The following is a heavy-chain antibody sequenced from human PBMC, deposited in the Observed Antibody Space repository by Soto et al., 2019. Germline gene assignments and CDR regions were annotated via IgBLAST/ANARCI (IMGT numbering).Heavy chain of an antibody. CDR1: GGSMSYYY. Sequence: TLSLTCTVSGGSMSYYYWNWIRQPPGKGLEWIGYAYYSGSTNYNPSLKSRVTISVDTSKNQFSLKLSSVTAADTAVYYCAIRTGRSYFGMDVWGQGTTVTVSS. CDR2: AYYSGST. V-gene: IGHV4-59*01. D-gene: IGHD1-26*01. CDR3: AIRTGRSYFGMDV. J-gene: IGHJ6*02.